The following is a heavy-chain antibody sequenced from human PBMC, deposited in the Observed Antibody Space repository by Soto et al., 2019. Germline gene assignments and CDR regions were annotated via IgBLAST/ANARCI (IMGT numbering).Heavy chain of an antibody. Sequence: GGSLRLSCAASGFTFSSYGMHWVRQAPGKGLEWVAVIWYDGSNKYYADSVKGRFTISRGNSKNTLYLQMNSLRAEDTAVYYCARVSSLGITGTAHYYYYGMDVWGQGTTVTVSS. V-gene: IGHV3-33*01. CDR1: GFTFSSYG. CDR2: IWYDGSNK. J-gene: IGHJ6*02. D-gene: IGHD1-7*01. CDR3: ARVSSLGITGTAHYYYYGMDV.